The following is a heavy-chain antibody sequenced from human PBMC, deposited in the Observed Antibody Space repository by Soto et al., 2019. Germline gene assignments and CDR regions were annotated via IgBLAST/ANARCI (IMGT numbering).Heavy chain of an antibody. CDR2: ISSSGSIR. D-gene: IGHD3-10*01. Sequence: EVQLVESGGGLVQPGGSLRLSCAVSGFTYDAYEMDWVRQPPGTGLEGVAYISSSGSIRFYADSVQGRFTISRDNANNSLYLQMNSLRAEDTAVYYCARELRTLDRGVTYSMDVWGQGTTVTVTS. V-gene: IGHV3-48*03. CDR1: GFTYDAYE. CDR3: ARELRTLDRGVTYSMDV. J-gene: IGHJ6*02.